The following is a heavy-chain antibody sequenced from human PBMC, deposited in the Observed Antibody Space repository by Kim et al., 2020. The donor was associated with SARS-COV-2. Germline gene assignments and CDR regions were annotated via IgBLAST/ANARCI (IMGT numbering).Heavy chain of an antibody. CDR3: AKDAATGLYYYYYGMDV. J-gene: IGHJ6*02. D-gene: IGHD6-25*01. Sequence: GGSLRLSCAASGFTFSSYGMHWVRQAPGKGLEWVAVIWYDGSNKYYADSVKGRFTISRDNSKNTLYLQMNSLRAEDTAVYYCAKDAATGLYYYYYGMDVWGQGTTVTVSS. CDR1: GFTFSSYG. V-gene: IGHV3-33*06. CDR2: IWYDGSNK.